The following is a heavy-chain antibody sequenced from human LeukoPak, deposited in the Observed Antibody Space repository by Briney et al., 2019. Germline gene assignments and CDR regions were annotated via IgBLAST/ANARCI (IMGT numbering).Heavy chain of an antibody. Sequence: SETLSLTCAVYGVSFSGYYWSWIRQPPGKGLEWIGEINHSGSTNYNPSLKSRVTISVDTSKNQFSLKLSSVTAADTAVYYCARNDYYYGSGSYLDYWGQGTLVTVSS. CDR3: ARNDYYYGSGSYLDY. CDR2: INHSGST. CDR1: GVSFSGYY. J-gene: IGHJ4*02. V-gene: IGHV4-34*01. D-gene: IGHD3-10*01.